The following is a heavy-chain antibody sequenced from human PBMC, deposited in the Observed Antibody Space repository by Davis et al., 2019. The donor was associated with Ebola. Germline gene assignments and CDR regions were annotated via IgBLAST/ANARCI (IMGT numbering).Heavy chain of an antibody. CDR2: IFWDDDR. Sequence: SGPTLVKPTQTLTLTCTFSGFSLSTSGMGVRWSRQPPGKALECLGFIFWDDDRRYSPSLKSRLTITKDTSKNQVVLTMTNMDHADIATYYCTRLGYTNGWFYFDYWGQGSLVTVSS. V-gene: IGHV2-5*02. J-gene: IGHJ4*02. D-gene: IGHD5-12*01. CDR3: TRLGYTNGWFYFDY. CDR1: GFSLSTSGMG.